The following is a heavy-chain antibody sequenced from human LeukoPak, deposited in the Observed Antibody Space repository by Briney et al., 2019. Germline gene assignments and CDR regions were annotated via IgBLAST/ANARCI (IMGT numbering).Heavy chain of an antibody. D-gene: IGHD2-15*01. CDR1: GGSFSGYH. J-gene: IGHJ3*02. CDR3: ARLITVVDDAFDI. Sequence: SSETLSLTCAVYGGSFSGYHWSWIRQPPGKGLEWIGEINHSGSTNYNPSLKSRVTISVDTSKNQFSLKLSSVTAADTAVYYCARLITVVDDAFDIWGQGTMVTVSS. V-gene: IGHV4-34*01. CDR2: INHSGST.